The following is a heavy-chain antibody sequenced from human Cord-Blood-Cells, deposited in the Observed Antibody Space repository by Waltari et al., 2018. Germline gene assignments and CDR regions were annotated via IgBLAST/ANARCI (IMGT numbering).Heavy chain of an antibody. J-gene: IGHJ4*02. CDR3: ARDRWELLRVYYFDY. V-gene: IGHV3-33*01. D-gene: IGHD1-26*01. CDR1: GFTFSSYG. Sequence: QVQLVESGGGVVQPGRSLRLSCAASGFTFSSYGMHWVRQAPGKGLEWVAVIWYDGSNKYYADSVKGRFTISRDNSKNTLYLQMNSLRAEDTAVYYCARDRWELLRVYYFDYWGQGTLVTVSS. CDR2: IWYDGSNK.